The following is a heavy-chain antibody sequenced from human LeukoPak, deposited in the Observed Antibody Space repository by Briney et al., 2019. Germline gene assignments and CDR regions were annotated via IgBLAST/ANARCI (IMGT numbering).Heavy chain of an antibody. CDR2: IYHSGST. J-gene: IGHJ3*02. CDR3: ARGFFDWSRGHAFDI. V-gene: IGHV4-4*02. CDR1: GGSISSSNW. Sequence: SGTLSLTCAVSGGSISSSNWWSWVRQPPGKGLEWIGEIYHSGSTNYNPSLKSRVTISVDKSKNQFSLKLSSVTAADTAVYYCARGFFDWSRGHAFDIWGQGTMVTVSS. D-gene: IGHD3-9*01.